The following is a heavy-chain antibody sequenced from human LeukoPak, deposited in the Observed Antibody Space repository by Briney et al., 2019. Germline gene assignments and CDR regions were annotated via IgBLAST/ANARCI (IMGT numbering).Heavy chain of an antibody. CDR3: ARESSGIPVY. V-gene: IGHV4-31*03. Sequence: SETLSLTCTVSGASISGGAYYWGWIRQLPGKGLEWIAYIYHNGSTYYNPSLKSRLTMSVDTSANQFSLRLNSVTAADTAVYYCARESSGIPVYWGQGTLVTVSS. CDR1: GASISGGAYY. J-gene: IGHJ4*02. D-gene: IGHD3-22*01. CDR2: IYHNGST.